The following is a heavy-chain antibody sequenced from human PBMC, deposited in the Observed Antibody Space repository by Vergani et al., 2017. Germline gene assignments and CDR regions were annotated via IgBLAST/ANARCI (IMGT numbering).Heavy chain of an antibody. CDR1: GFTFSSYA. D-gene: IGHD2-21*01. Sequence: EVQLVESGGGLVQPGGSLRLSCSASGFTFSSYAMHWVRQATGKGLEWVSAIGTAGDTYYPGAVKGRFTISRENAKNSLYLRMNSLRAGDTAVYYCAKDISYCGGDCYSGAFDIWGQGTMVTVSS. CDR3: AKDISYCGGDCYSGAFDI. CDR2: IGTAGDT. J-gene: IGHJ3*02. V-gene: IGHV3-13*01.